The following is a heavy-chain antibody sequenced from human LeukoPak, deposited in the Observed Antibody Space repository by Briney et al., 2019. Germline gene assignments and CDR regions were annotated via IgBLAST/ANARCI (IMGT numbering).Heavy chain of an antibody. CDR1: GFTFSNYA. Sequence: GGFLRLSCAASGFTFSNYAMHWVRQAPGKGLEWIAVISYDGSNKYYADSVKGRFTISRDNSKNTLYLQMNSLRAEDTAVYYCARDLSWGSSWPYGMDVWGQGTTVTVSS. D-gene: IGHD6-13*01. J-gene: IGHJ6*02. V-gene: IGHV3-30-3*01. CDR3: ARDLSWGSSWPYGMDV. CDR2: ISYDGSNK.